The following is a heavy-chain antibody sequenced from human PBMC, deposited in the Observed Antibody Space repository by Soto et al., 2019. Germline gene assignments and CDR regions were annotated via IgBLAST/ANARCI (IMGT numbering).Heavy chain of an antibody. J-gene: IGHJ4*02. D-gene: IGHD5-12*01. Sequence: QLQLQESGSGLVKPSQTLSLTCAVSGGSISSGGYFWSWIRQPPGKGLEWIGYIYHSGSTYYNPSLKSRVTISVDMSKNQFSLKLSSVTAADTAVYYCLGGYRTSYDYWGQGTLVTVSS. CDR2: IYHSGST. V-gene: IGHV4-30-2*01. CDR3: LGGYRTSYDY. CDR1: GGSISSGGYF.